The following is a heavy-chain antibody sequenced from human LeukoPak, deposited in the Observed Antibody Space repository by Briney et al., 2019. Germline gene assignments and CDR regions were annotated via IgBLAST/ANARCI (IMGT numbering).Heavy chain of an antibody. V-gene: IGHV4-34*01. CDR1: GGFFSGYY. D-gene: IGHD1-26*01. CDR3: ARQGWELLEWTFDY. Sequence: SETLSLTCAVSGGFFSGYYWSWIRQPPGKGLEWIGEINRSGSTKYNPSLKSRVTISVDTSKNQFSLKLSSVTAADTAVYYCARQGWELLEWTFDYWGQGTLVTVSS. J-gene: IGHJ4*02. CDR2: INRSGST.